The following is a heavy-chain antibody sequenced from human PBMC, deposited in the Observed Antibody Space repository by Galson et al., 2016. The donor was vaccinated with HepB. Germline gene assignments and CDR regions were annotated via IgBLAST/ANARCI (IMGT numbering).Heavy chain of an antibody. D-gene: IGHD3-16*01. Sequence: SLRLSCEGSGCTFDDYAMNWVRHAPVKGLEWVSGISWNSASIRYADAAECRFTISRDNAKNSLYLQMNSLRPEDTALYYCAKDVWPDPLVFGWYFDLWGRGTLVTVSS. CDR1: GCTFDDYA. J-gene: IGHJ2*01. V-gene: IGHV3-9*01. CDR3: AKDVWPDPLVFGWYFDL. CDR2: ISWNSASI.